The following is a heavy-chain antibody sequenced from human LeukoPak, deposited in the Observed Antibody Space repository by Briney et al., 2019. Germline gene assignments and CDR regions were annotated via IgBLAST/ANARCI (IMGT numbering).Heavy chain of an antibody. V-gene: IGHV1-2*02. CDR2: INPNSGGT. Sequence: ASVKVSCKASGYTFTGYYMHWVRQAPGQGLEWMGWINPNSGGTHYAQKFQDRVTMTRDTSISTAYMELNSLRSDDTAVYYCAREGAAAEDVNWFDPWGQGTLVTVSS. CDR3: AREGAAAEDVNWFDP. J-gene: IGHJ5*02. D-gene: IGHD6-25*01. CDR1: GYTFTGYY.